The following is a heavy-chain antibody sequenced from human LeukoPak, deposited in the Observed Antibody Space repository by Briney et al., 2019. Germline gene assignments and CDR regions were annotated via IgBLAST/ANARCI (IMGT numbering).Heavy chain of an antibody. CDR1: GFTVSSNY. CDR2: IYGGGST. J-gene: IGHJ4*02. CDR3: ARGLWSGYDL. V-gene: IGHV3-53*01. D-gene: IGHD5-12*01. Sequence: GGSLRLSCAVSGFTVSSNYMSWVRQAPGEGLEWVSVIYGGGSTYYADSVKGRFTFSRGNSKNTLYLEMNSLRAEDTAVYYCARGLWSGYDLWGQGTLVTVS.